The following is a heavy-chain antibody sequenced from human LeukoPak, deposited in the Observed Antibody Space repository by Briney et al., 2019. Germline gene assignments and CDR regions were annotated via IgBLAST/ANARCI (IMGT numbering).Heavy chain of an antibody. J-gene: IGHJ3*02. Sequence: GGSLRLSCAASGFTFSDYYMSWLRQAPGKGLEWVSYISSSGSTIYYADSVKGRFTISRDNAKNSLYLQMNSLRAEDTAVYYCARDPGVLRFLEWLESGAFDIWGQGTMVTVSS. CDR3: ARDPGVLRFLEWLESGAFDI. D-gene: IGHD3-3*01. CDR2: ISSSGSTI. V-gene: IGHV3-11*04. CDR1: GFTFSDYY.